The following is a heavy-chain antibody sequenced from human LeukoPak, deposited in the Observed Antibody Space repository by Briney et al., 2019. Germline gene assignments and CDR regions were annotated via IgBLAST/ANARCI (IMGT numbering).Heavy chain of an antibody. Sequence: SETLSLTCTVSGGSISSYSWSWIRQPAGKGLEWIGHIYSSGSTNYNPSLKSRVTMSVDTSKNQFSLKLRSVTAADTAVYYCARDLXXXXXXGHNWFDPWGQGTLXT. CDR3: ARDLXXXXXXGHNWFDP. CDR2: IYSSGST. CDR1: GGSISSYS. V-gene: IGHV4-4*07. J-gene: IGHJ5*02.